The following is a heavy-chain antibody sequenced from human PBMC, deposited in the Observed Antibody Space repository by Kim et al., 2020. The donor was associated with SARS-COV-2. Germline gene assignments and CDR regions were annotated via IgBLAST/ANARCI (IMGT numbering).Heavy chain of an antibody. J-gene: IGHJ5*02. CDR3: ARHAYCVGYVCTPSRAWFDP. D-gene: IGHD2-21*01. CDR1: GGSVSSSNDY. V-gene: IGHV4-39*01. CDR2: IYFSGST. Sequence: SETLSLTCTVSGGSVSSSNDYWAWIRQPPGKGLEWIGSIYFSGSTYFSPSMRSRVSISVDRSKNQFSLTVTAVTAADTAVYFCARHAYCVGYVCTPSRAWFDPWGQGALVTVSS.